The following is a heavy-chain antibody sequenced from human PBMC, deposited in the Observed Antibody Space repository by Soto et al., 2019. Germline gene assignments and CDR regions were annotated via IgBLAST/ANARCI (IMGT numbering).Heavy chain of an antibody. CDR3: ARGSGYYYWDDY. V-gene: IGHV1-3*01. D-gene: IGHD3-22*01. J-gene: IGHJ4*02. CDR2: INAGNGNT. Sequence: APGRVACKASGYNFTSYGIRWVRQAPGQRLEWMGWINAGNGNTKYSQKFQGRVTITRDTSASTAYMELSSLRSEDTAVYYCARGSGYYYWDDYWGQGTLVTVSS. CDR1: GYNFTSYG.